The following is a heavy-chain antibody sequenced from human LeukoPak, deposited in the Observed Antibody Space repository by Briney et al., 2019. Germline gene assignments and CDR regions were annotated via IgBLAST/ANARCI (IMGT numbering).Heavy chain of an antibody. D-gene: IGHD4-11*01. Sequence: GGSLRLSCAASGFTFSDYYMSWIRQAPGKGLEWVSYISSSGSTIYYADSVKGRFTISRDNAKNSLYLQMNSLRAEDTAVYYCARSNYPGEHAFDIWGQGTMVTVSS. CDR1: GFTFSDYY. J-gene: IGHJ3*02. CDR3: ARSNYPGEHAFDI. V-gene: IGHV3-11*01. CDR2: ISSSGSTI.